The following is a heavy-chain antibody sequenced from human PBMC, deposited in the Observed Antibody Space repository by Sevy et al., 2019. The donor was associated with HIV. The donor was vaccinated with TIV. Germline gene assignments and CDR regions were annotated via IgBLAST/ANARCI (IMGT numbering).Heavy chain of an antibody. D-gene: IGHD3-9*01. CDR2: TYYRSKWYS. CDR1: GDSISSNSAI. Sequence: SQTLSLTCDISGDSISSNSAIWNWIRQSPSRGLEWLGRTYYRSKWYSDSAVSVKGRLTVSPDTSKNQFSLRLNIVTPEDTALYSCARSGSVFSAGKFDSWGQGTLVTVSS. CDR3: ARSGSVFSAGKFDS. J-gene: IGHJ4*02. V-gene: IGHV6-1*01.